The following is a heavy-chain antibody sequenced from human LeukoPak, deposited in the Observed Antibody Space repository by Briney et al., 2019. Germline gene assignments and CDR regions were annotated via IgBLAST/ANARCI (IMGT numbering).Heavy chain of an antibody. CDR2: ISYDGSNK. D-gene: IGHD3-16*01. J-gene: IGHJ4*02. Sequence: GGSLRLSCAASGFTFSSYAMHWVRQAPGKGLEWVAVISYDGSNKYYADSVKGRFTISRDNSKNTLYLQMNSLRAEDTAVYYCAKDIMRDWGQGTLVTVSS. CDR3: AKDIMRD. V-gene: IGHV3-30-3*01. CDR1: GFTFSSYA.